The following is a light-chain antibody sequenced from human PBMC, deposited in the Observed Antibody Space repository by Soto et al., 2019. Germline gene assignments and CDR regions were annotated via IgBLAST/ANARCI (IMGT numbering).Light chain of an antibody. CDR2: AVS. CDR1: QSISSY. CDR3: KQSYDTPLT. V-gene: IGKV1-39*01. Sequence: DIQITQSPSWLSECVGESLPITCRASQSISSYLNGYQQKPAKAPKRLMYAVSTLQSGVPSRFSGSGAGTDFTLTISSLQSEDFATYFCKQSYDTPLTFGTGTKVDIK. J-gene: IGKJ3*01.